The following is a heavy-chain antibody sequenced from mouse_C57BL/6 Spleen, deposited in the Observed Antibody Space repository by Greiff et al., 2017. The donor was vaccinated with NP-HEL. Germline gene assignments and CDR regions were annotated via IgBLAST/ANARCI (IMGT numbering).Heavy chain of an antibody. Sequence: EVQLQQSGPELVKPGASVKIPCKASGYTFTDYYMDWVKQSHGKSLEWIGDINPNNGGTIYNQKFKGKATLTVDKSSSTAYMELRSLTSEDAAVYYCGRRGYDYGRYFDYWGTGTTVTVSS. CDR3: GRRGYDYGRYFDY. D-gene: IGHD2-4*01. CDR2: INPNNGGT. V-gene: IGHV1-18*01. J-gene: IGHJ1*03. CDR1: GYTFTDYY.